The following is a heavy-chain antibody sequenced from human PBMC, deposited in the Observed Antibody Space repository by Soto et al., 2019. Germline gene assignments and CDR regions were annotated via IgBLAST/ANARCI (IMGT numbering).Heavy chain of an antibody. CDR3: ARQSFLLVAGPNYFDY. J-gene: IGHJ4*02. D-gene: IGHD6-19*01. CDR1: GYSFTSYW. V-gene: IGHV5-51*01. Sequence: GESLKISCKGSGYSFTSYWIGWVRQMPGKGLEWMGIIYPGDSDTRYSPSFQGQVTISADKSISTAYLQWSSLKALDTAMYYCARQSFLLVAGPNYFDYWGQGTLVTVSS. CDR2: IYPGDSDT.